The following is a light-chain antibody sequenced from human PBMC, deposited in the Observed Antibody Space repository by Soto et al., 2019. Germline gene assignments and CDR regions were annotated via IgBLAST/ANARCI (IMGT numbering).Light chain of an antibody. CDR2: GAS. V-gene: IGKV3-15*01. J-gene: IGKJ5*01. Sequence: EIVLTQSPATLSLSPGERATLSCRASQSVSSYLAWYQQKPGQAPRLLVYGASTRATGIPARFSGSGSGTEFTLTISSLHSEDFAVYYCQQYNNWPPITFGQGTRLEI. CDR3: QQYNNWPPIT. CDR1: QSVSSY.